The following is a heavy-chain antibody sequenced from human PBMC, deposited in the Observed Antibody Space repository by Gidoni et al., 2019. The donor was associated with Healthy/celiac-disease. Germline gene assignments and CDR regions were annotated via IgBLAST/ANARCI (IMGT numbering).Heavy chain of an antibody. CDR1: GYTFTSYY. D-gene: IGHD2-15*01. CDR3: ARGLCSGGGCYAVGY. J-gene: IGHJ4*02. CDR2: IKPSGGST. V-gene: IGHV1-46*01. Sequence: QVQLVQSGAEVKKPGASVKVSCKASGYTFTSYYMHWVRQAPGQGLEWMGIIKPSGGSTSYAQKFQGRVTMTRDTSTSTVYMELSSLRSEDTAVYYCARGLCSGGGCYAVGYWGQGTLVTVSS.